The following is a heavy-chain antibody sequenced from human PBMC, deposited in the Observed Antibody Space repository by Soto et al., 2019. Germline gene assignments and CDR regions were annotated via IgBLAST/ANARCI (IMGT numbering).Heavy chain of an antibody. CDR2: IVPVLGTS. CDR1: GGSFSSYA. Sequence: QGQLEQSGAEVRKPGSSVKVSCKASGGSFSSYAISWVRQAPGQGLEWMGGIVPVLGTSHSVQKFQGRVTFSTDDSTTTAYMELSSLRSEDTAVYYCARDSPGGGYYYGMDVWSQGTTVTVSS. D-gene: IGHD3-16*01. J-gene: IGHJ6*02. V-gene: IGHV1-69*01. CDR3: ARDSPGGGYYYGMDV.